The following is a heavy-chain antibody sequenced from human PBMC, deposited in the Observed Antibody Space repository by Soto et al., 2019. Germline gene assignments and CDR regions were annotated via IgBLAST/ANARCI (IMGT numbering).Heavy chain of an antibody. CDR1: GYTFNTYY. CDR2: IHPRGGGT. CDR3: ARGGHIAVVTASFDY. Sequence: QVQLVQSGAEVKKPGASVKVSCKPSGYTFNTYYLHWVRQAPGQALEWMGVIHPRGGGTTYAQKFLGRVTVTRDTSTSTVFMELSSLRADDTAVYYCARGGHIAVVTASFDYWGQGTLATVSS. V-gene: IGHV1-46*02. D-gene: IGHD2-21*02. J-gene: IGHJ4*02.